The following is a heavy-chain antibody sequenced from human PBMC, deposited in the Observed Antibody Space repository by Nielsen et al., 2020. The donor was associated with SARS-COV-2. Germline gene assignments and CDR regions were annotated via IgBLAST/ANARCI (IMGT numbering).Heavy chain of an antibody. D-gene: IGHD5-24*01. CDR1: GYTFTSYA. V-gene: IGHV1-3*01. CDR2: INAGNGNT. CDR3: AREEWLQLRKERYFDL. J-gene: IGHJ2*01. Sequence: ASVKVSCKASGYTFTSYAMHWVRQAPGQRLEWMGWINAGNGNTKYSQKFQGRVTMTRDTSTSTVYMELSSLRSEDTAVYYCAREEWLQLRKERYFDLWGRGTLVTVSS.